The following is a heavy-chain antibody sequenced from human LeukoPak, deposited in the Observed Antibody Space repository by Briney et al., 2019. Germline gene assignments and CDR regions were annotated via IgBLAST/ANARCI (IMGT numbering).Heavy chain of an antibody. CDR2: IYYSGNT. CDR1: GGSISSYY. Sequence: SETLSLTCTVSGGSISSYYWSWIRQPPGKGLEWVGYIYYSGNTNYNPSLKSRVTISVDTSKNRFSLKLSSVTAADTAVYYCASGGYDDYWGQGTLVTVSS. J-gene: IGHJ4*02. V-gene: IGHV4-59*08. D-gene: IGHD5-12*01. CDR3: ASGGYDDY.